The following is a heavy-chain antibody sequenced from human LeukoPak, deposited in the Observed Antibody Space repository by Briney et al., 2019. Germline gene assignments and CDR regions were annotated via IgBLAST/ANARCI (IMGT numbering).Heavy chain of an antibody. CDR3: ARDWTAAGTFWFDP. D-gene: IGHD6-13*01. Sequence: GASVKVSCKASGYTFTGYFMHWVRQAPGQGLEWMGWINPKSGGTKYAQKFQGRVTMTRDTSISTAFMELSRLRSDDTAVYYCARDWTAAGTFWFDPWGQGTLVTVSS. CDR1: GYTFTGYF. CDR2: INPKSGGT. J-gene: IGHJ5*02. V-gene: IGHV1-2*02.